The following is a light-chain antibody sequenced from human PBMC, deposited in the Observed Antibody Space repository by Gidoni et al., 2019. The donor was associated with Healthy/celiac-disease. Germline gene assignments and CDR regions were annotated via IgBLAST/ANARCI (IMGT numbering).Light chain of an antibody. CDR2: DAP. V-gene: IGKV3-11*01. J-gene: IGKJ2*01. CDR3: QERSNRYT. CDR1: QSVSSN. Sequence: DIVLPQSPATLSLSPGERATCSCGASQSVSSNLSWYQQKPDQVPRLLSYDAPNRATAIPARYSGSGSGTDYTLTISSLEHEDFAVYYSQERSNRYTFGQGTKLEIK.